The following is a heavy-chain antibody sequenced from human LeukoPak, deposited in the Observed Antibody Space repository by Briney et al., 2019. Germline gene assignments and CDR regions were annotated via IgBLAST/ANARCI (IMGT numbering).Heavy chain of an antibody. V-gene: IGHV3-48*04. Sequence: GGSLRLSCAVSGITLSNYGMSWVRQAPGKGLEWVSLISSSSITIYYADSVKGRFTISRDNAEKSLYLQMNSLRAEDTAVYYCARDRGGSYSAIDYWGQGTLVTVSS. J-gene: IGHJ4*02. CDR3: ARDRGGSYSAIDY. CDR1: GITLSNYG. D-gene: IGHD2-15*01. CDR2: ISSSSITI.